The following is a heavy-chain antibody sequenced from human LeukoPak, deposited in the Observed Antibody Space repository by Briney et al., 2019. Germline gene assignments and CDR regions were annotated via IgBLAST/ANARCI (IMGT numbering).Heavy chain of an antibody. Sequence: GGFLRLSCAASGFTFSSYAMHWVRQAPGKGLEWVAVISYDGSNKYYADSVKGRFTISRDNSKNTLYLQMNSLRAEDTAVYYCAREGVTIFPYYFDYWGQGTLVTVSS. J-gene: IGHJ4*02. V-gene: IGHV3-30-3*01. CDR1: GFTFSSYA. D-gene: IGHD3-3*01. CDR3: AREGVTIFPYYFDY. CDR2: ISYDGSNK.